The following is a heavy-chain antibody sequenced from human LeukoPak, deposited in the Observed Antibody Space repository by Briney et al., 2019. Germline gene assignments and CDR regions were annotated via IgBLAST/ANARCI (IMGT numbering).Heavy chain of an antibody. V-gene: IGHV3-21*01. Sequence: PGGSLRLSCAASGFTFSSYSMNWVRQAPGKGLEWVSSISSSSSYIYYADSVKGRFTISRDNAKNSLYLRMNSLRAEDTAVYYCARDYCSSTSCLFDYWGQGTLVTVSS. D-gene: IGHD2-2*01. CDR3: ARDYCSSTSCLFDY. J-gene: IGHJ4*02. CDR1: GFTFSSYS. CDR2: ISSSSSYI.